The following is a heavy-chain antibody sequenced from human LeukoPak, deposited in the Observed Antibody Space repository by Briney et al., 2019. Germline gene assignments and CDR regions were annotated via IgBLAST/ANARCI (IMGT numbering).Heavy chain of an antibody. CDR3: ARDGDYGDYVPDY. CDR2: INSDGSST. CDR1: GSTFSSYW. Sequence: GGSLRLSCAASGSTFSSYWMHWVRQAPGKGLVWVSRINSDGSSTSYADSVKGRFTISRDNAKNTLYLQMNSLRAEDTAVYYCARDGDYGDYVPDYWGQGTLVTVSS. J-gene: IGHJ4*02. V-gene: IGHV3-74*01. D-gene: IGHD4-17*01.